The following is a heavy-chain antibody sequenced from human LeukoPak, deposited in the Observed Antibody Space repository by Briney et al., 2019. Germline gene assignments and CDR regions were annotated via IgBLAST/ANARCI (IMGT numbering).Heavy chain of an antibody. V-gene: IGHV1-69*06. Sequence: ASVKVSCKASGGTFSSCAISWVRQAPGQGLEWMGGIIPIFGTANYAQKFQGRVTITADKSTSTAYMELSSLRSEDTAVYYCARDSHAGCSSTSCYQPLDYWGQGTLVTVSS. D-gene: IGHD2-2*01. CDR3: ARDSHAGCSSTSCYQPLDY. J-gene: IGHJ4*02. CDR1: GGTFSSCA. CDR2: IIPIFGTA.